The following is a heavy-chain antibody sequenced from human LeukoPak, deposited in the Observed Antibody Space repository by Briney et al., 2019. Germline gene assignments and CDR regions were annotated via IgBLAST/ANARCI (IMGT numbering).Heavy chain of an antibody. V-gene: IGHV4-59*08. CDR3: ARHKVAETMFRGINSHWFFDI. Sequence: SETLSLTCTVSGDSIGTLHWSWIRQPPGEGLEWIAQVQHSGRATVSDSLNRRVTISVDTSKNQFSLKVTSVTAADTAVYYCARHKVAETMFRGINSHWFFDIWGRGTLVTVSS. D-gene: IGHD3-10*01. CDR1: GDSIGTLH. J-gene: IGHJ2*01. CDR2: VQHSGRA.